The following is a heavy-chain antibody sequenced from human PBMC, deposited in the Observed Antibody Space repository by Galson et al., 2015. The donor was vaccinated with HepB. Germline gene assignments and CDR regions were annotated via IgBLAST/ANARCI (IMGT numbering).Heavy chain of an antibody. J-gene: IGHJ4*02. V-gene: IGHV1-69*10. D-gene: IGHD3-22*01. CDR1: GGTFSRNT. CDR3: ARNPPTPPYYDGSSGYYQYFDH. Sequence: SVKVSCKASGGTFSRNTINWARQAPGQGLEWMGGISPILGIPTYAQKFQGRVTITADTSTSTAYMELSSLRSEDTAVYYCARNPPTPPYYDGSSGYYQYFDHWGQGTLVIVSS. CDR2: ISPILGIP.